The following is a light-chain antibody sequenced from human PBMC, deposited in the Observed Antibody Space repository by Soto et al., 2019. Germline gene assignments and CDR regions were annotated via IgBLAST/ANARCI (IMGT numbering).Light chain of an antibody. Sequence: QSVLTQPASVSGSPGQSITISCTGTISDVGGYNYVSWYQQHPGKAPKLMIYDVSNRPSGVSNRFSGSKSGNTASLTISGLQAEDETDYYCSSYTSSSTNVFGTGTKVTV. CDR3: SSYTSSSTNV. J-gene: IGLJ1*01. CDR2: DVS. V-gene: IGLV2-14*01. CDR1: ISDVGGYNY.